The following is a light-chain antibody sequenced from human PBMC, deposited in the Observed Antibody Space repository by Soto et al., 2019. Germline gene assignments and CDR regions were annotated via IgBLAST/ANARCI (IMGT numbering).Light chain of an antibody. Sequence: EIVLTQSPDTLSLSPGGRATLSCRASQSVGSSLAWYQQKPGQAPRLLIYDASNRPTGIPARYSGSGSGTDLTLTISSLEPEDFAVYFCQQRSRSLTFGGGTRVEIK. V-gene: IGKV3-11*01. CDR3: QQRSRSLT. J-gene: IGKJ4*01. CDR2: DAS. CDR1: QSVGSS.